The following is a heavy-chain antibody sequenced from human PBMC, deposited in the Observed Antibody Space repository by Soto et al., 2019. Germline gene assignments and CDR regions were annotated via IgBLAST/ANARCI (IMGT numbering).Heavy chain of an antibody. J-gene: IGHJ4*02. V-gene: IGHV6-1*01. D-gene: IGHD1-26*01. CDR2: TYYRSQCHY. Sequence: QVQLQQSGPGLVKPSQTLSLTCAISGDSVSNNGAAWNWIRQSPSRGLEWLGRTYYRSQCHYDYATSVRRRITINPDTSKHQFSLQLNSVTPEDTAVYYCARDPPDFNSGFDYWGQGTLVTVSS. CDR3: ARDPPDFNSGFDY. CDR1: GDSVSNNGAA.